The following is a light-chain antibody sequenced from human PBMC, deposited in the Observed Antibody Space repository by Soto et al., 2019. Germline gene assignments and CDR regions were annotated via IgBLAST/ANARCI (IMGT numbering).Light chain of an antibody. CDR1: ESVHRN. Sequence: EMVMTQSPATLSVSPGERVTLSCRASESVHRNLAWYQQKPGQGPSLLIYYASTRATGVPDRFPGSGSGTEFTLTISSLQSEDFGVYHCQHYSNWPPTFGPGTKVEI. CDR2: YAS. CDR3: QHYSNWPPT. V-gene: IGKV3-15*01. J-gene: IGKJ3*01.